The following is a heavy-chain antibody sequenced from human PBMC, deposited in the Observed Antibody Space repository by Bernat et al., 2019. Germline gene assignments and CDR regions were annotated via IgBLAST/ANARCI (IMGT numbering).Heavy chain of an antibody. CDR1: GFSFSSYE. D-gene: IGHD2-8*02. CDR3: LGVLVVYATLQGANHFDY. CDR2: ISTSGSTI. J-gene: IGHJ4*02. V-gene: IGHV3-48*03. Sequence: EVQLVESGGGLVQPGGSLRLSCAASGFSFSSYEMNWVRQAPGKGLEWVSYISTSGSTIYYADSVKGRFTISRDNAKNSLYLQMNSLRAEDTAIYYYLGVLVVYATLQGANHFDYWGQGTLVTVSS.